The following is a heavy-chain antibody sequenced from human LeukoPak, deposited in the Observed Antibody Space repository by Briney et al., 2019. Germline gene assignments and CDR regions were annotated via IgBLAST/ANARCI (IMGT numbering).Heavy chain of an antibody. Sequence: GGSLRLSCAASGFTFGSYGMHWVRQAPGKGLEWVAVISYDGRNKHYPDSVKGRFTISRDISTDTLWLQMDSLRTEDTAVYYCAKGPLRGTAAAIDYWGQGTLVTVSS. D-gene: IGHD2-2*01. J-gene: IGHJ4*02. CDR3: AKGPLRGTAAAIDY. CDR2: ISYDGRNK. V-gene: IGHV3-30*18. CDR1: GFTFGSYG.